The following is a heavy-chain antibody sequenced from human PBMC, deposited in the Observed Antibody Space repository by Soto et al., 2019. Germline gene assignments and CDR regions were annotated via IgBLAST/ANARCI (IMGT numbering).Heavy chain of an antibody. CDR1: GFMFGNYG. CDR3: AGDRGGHAFDI. J-gene: IGHJ3*02. V-gene: IGHV3-33*01. D-gene: IGHD3-10*01. CDR2: IWNDGSNK. Sequence: QVQLVESGGGVVQPGRSLRLSCAASGFMFGNYGMHWVRQAPGKGLEWVAVIWNDGSNKKYPDSVKGRFTISRDNSMNTLYLQMNSLRVEDTAMYYCAGDRGGHAFDIWGQGTMVTVSS.